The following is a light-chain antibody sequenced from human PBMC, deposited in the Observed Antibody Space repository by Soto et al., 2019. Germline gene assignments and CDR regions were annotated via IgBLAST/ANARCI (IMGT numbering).Light chain of an antibody. Sequence: EIVLTQSPGTLSLSPGERATLSCRASQSVSSSYLAWYQQKPGQAPRLLIYAASNRATGMPDTFSGSGSGTDLPVIISRLEHEDFAVYDCQQFGSAPYTFGQATKLEI. CDR1: QSVSSSY. CDR3: QQFGSAPYT. J-gene: IGKJ2*01. V-gene: IGKV3-20*01. CDR2: AAS.